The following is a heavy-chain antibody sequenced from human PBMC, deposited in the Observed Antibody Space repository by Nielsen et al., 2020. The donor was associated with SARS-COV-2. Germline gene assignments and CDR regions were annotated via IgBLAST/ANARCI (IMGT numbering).Heavy chain of an antibody. Sequence: GESLKISCAASGFTFSNYAMTWVRQAPGKGLEWVSGIVGSGGSTYYADSVKGRFTISRDNSKNTLYLQMNSLRAEDTAVYYCAKGPIGSPTAIGAFDIWGLGTMVTVSS. V-gene: IGHV3-23*01. J-gene: IGHJ3*02. CDR2: IVGSGGST. CDR1: GFTFSNYA. D-gene: IGHD2-2*02. CDR3: AKGPIGSPTAIGAFDI.